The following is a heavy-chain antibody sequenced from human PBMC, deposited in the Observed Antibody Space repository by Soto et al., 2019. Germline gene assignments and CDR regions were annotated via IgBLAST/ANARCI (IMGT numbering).Heavy chain of an antibody. CDR2: INHSGST. CDR1: GGSFSGYY. J-gene: IGHJ4*02. Sequence: SETLSLTCAVYGGSFSGYYWTWIRQPPGTGLEWIGEINHSGSTNYNPSRKSRGTISVDSSKNQFSLKLTSVTAADTAVYYCARDKITGLFDYWGKGTLVPVSS. V-gene: IGHV4-34*01. CDR3: ARDKITGLFDY. D-gene: IGHD2-8*02.